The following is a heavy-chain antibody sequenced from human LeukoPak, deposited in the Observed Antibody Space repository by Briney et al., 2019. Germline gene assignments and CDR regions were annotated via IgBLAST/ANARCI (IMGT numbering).Heavy chain of an antibody. CDR1: GFTFSSYA. D-gene: IGHD4-23*01. CDR2: ISGSGGST. Sequence: GGSLRLSCAASGFTFSSYAMSWVRQAPGKGLGWVSAISGSGGSTYYADSVKGRFTISRDNSKNTLYLQMNSLRAEDTAVYYCKTSPRNSYYYYYMDVWGKGTTVTVSS. CDR3: KTSPRNSYYYYYMDV. V-gene: IGHV3-23*01. J-gene: IGHJ6*03.